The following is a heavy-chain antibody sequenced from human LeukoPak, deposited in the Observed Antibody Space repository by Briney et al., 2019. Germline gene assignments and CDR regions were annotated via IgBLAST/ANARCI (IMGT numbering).Heavy chain of an antibody. CDR1: GFTFSSYG. J-gene: IGHJ4*02. CDR2: IWYDGSDK. CDR3: ARGLPPVMKYYFDY. V-gene: IGHV3-33*01. D-gene: IGHD4-11*01. Sequence: PGTSLRLSCAASGFTFSSYGMHWVRQAPGKGLEWVAVIWYDGSDKYYADSVKGRFTISRDDSKNTLYLQMNSLRAEDTAMYYCARGLPPVMKYYFDYWGQGTLVTVSS.